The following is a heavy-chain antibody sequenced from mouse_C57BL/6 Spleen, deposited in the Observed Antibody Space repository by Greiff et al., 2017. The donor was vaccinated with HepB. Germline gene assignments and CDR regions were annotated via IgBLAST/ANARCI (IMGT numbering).Heavy chain of an antibody. CDR3: ARPTTVVDSYFDV. V-gene: IGHV1-52*01. CDR1: GYTFTSYW. D-gene: IGHD1-1*01. CDR2: IDPSDSET. Sequence: QVQLQQPGAELVRPGSSVKLSCKASGYTFTSYWMHWVKQRPIQGLEWIGNIDPSDSETHYNQKFKDKATLTVDKSSSTAYMQLSSLTSEDSAVYYCARPTTVVDSYFDVWGTGTTVTVSS. J-gene: IGHJ1*03.